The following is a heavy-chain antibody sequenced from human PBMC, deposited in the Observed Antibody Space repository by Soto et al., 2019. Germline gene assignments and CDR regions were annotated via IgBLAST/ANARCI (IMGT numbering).Heavy chain of an antibody. CDR3: AREMIPMIMGGMSAMDV. CDR1: KITFASYV. Sequence: QVQLVESGGGVVQPERSQRLSCTASKITFASYVMHWVRQAPGEGLEWVALISFDGTNKYYADSVKGRFTISRDNSKNTMYLQMNSLRPEDTAVYYCAREMIPMIMGGMSAMDVWGQGTTVTVS. CDR2: ISFDGTNK. V-gene: IGHV3-30*04. J-gene: IGHJ6*02. D-gene: IGHD3-22*01.